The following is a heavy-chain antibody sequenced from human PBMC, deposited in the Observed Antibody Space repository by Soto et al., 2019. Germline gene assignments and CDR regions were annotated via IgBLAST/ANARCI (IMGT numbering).Heavy chain of an antibody. V-gene: IGHV3-21*01. CDR1: GFTFSSYS. CDR3: ARDYYGSGNYYYGMDV. CDR2: ISSSSYI. D-gene: IGHD3-10*01. J-gene: IGHJ6*02. Sequence: GGSLRLSCAASGFTFSSYSMNWVRQAPGKGLEWVSSISSSSYIYYADSVKGRFTISRDNAKNSLYLQMNSLRAEDTAVYYCARDYYGSGNYYYGMDVWGQGTTVTVSS.